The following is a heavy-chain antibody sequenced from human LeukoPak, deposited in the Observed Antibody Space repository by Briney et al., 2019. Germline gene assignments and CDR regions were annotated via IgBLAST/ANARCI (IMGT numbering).Heavy chain of an antibody. J-gene: IGHJ2*01. CDR3: AKDIAAYSNSWSPYWYFDL. V-gene: IGHV1-69*13. CDR2: IIPIFRTA. D-gene: IGHD6-13*01. Sequence: SVKVSCKSSGGTLSNYAIIWVRQAPGQGLEWMGGIIPIFRTANYAQQFQDRVTITADESTSTAYMELSSLRSEDTAVYYCAKDIAAYSNSWSPYWYFDLWGRGTLVTVSS. CDR1: GGTLSNYA.